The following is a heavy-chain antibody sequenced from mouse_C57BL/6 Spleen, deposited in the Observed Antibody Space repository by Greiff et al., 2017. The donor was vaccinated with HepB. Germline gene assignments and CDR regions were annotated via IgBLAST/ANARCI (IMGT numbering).Heavy chain of an antibody. J-gene: IGHJ1*03. Sequence: EVQVVESEGGLVQPGSSMKLSCTASGFTFSDYYMAWVRQVPEKGLEWVANINYDGSSTYYLDSLKSRFIISRDNAKNILYLQMSSLKSEDTATYYCARDDGYHWYFDVWGTGTTVTVSS. V-gene: IGHV5-16*01. CDR1: GFTFSDYY. D-gene: IGHD2-3*01. CDR2: INYDGSST. CDR3: ARDDGYHWYFDV.